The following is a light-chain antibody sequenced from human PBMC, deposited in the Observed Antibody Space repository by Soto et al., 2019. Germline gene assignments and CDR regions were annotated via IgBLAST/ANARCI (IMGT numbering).Light chain of an antibody. J-gene: IGKJ1*01. CDR1: QSVSSY. V-gene: IGKV3-11*01. CDR2: DAS. Sequence: EXVLTQSPAIPSLSPGERATLSCRASQSVSSYLAWYQQKPGQAPRLLIYDASNRATGIPARFSGSGSGTDFTLTISSLEPEDFAVYYCQQRRGTFGQGTKV. CDR3: QQRRGT.